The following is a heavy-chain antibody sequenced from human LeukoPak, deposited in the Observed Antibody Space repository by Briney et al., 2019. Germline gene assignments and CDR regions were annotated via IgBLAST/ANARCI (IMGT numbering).Heavy chain of an antibody. CDR2: ISAYNGNT. J-gene: IGHJ4*02. D-gene: IGHD3-22*01. Sequence: GASVQVSCKTSGYTFTSYYIHWLRQAPGKRVEWMGGISAYNGNTNYAQKLQATVTITTHTSPSTAYMELRSLRSDDTAVYYCARDYDSSGYPRDWGQGTLVTVSS. V-gene: IGHV1-18*04. CDR1: GYTFTSYY. CDR3: ARDYDSSGYPRD.